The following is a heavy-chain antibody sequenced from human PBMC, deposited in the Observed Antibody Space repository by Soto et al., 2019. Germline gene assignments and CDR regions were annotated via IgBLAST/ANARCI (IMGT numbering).Heavy chain of an antibody. V-gene: IGHV3-15*01. CDR2: VKSKTDGGTT. J-gene: IGHJ4*02. CDR1: GFTFSNAW. D-gene: IGHD3-22*01. Sequence: EVQLVESGGGLVKPGGSLRLSCAASGFTFSNAWMTWVRQAPGKGLEWVGRVKSKTDGGTTDHAAPVKGRFTISRDDSKNTLYLQMSVLKTEDTAVYYCTRYYYDSSGHLDYWGQGTLDTVSS. CDR3: TRYYYDSSGHLDY.